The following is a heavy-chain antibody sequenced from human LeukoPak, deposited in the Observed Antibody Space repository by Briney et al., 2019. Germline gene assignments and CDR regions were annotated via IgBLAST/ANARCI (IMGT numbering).Heavy chain of an antibody. CDR3: ARDSLGVGLYSVLYYYYYGMDV. CDR2: ISSSSSYI. J-gene: IGHJ6*02. CDR1: GFTFSSYS. D-gene: IGHD3-16*01. Sequence: PGGSLRLSCAASGFTFSSYSMNWVRQAPGKGLEWVSSISSSSSYIYYADSVKGRFTISRDNAKNSLYLQMNSLRAEAPAVYYCARDSLGVGLYSVLYYYYYGMDVWGQGTTVTVSS. V-gene: IGHV3-21*01.